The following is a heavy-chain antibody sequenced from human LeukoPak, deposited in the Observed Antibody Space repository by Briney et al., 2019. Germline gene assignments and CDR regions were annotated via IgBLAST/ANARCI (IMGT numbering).Heavy chain of an antibody. V-gene: IGHV1-18*01. D-gene: IGHD1-7*01. CDR3: ARGYNWNYPPYYYYYYYMDV. CDR2: ISAYNGNT. Sequence: ASVKVSCKASGYTFTSYGISWVRRAPGQGLEWMGWISAYNGNTNYAQKLQGRVTMTTDTSTSTAYMELRSLRSDDTAVYYCARGYNWNYPPYYYYYYYMDVWGKGTTVTVSS. CDR1: GYTFTSYG. J-gene: IGHJ6*03.